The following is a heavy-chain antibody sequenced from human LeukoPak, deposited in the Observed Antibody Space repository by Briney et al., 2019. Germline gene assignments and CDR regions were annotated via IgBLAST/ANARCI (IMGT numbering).Heavy chain of an antibody. V-gene: IGHV4-38-2*01. D-gene: IGHD5-12*01. Sequence: SETLSLTCAVSGYSISSGYYWGWIRQPPGKGLEWIGSMYHSGSTYYNPSLKSRVTISVDTSENQFSLKLTSVTAADPAVYFCARHRLSTTSGYAFDYMDVWGKGTTVTVSS. CDR3: ARHRLSTTSGYAFDYMDV. CDR2: MYHSGST. J-gene: IGHJ6*03. CDR1: GYSISSGYY.